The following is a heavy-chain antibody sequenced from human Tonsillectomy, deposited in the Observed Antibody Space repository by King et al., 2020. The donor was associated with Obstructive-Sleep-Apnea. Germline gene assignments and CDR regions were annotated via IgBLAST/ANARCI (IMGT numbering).Heavy chain of an antibody. Sequence: TLKESGPTLVKPTQTLTLTCTFSGFSLSTSGVGVGWIRQPPGKALEWLALIYWNDDKGYSPSLKRRLTITKDTSQNQVTLTMTNLDPVDTATYSCAHALRDGYNYNYDTYFDYWGQGTLVTVSS. CDR3: AHALRDGYNYNYDTYFDY. D-gene: IGHD5-24*01. CDR2: IYWNDDK. CDR1: GFSLSTSGVG. J-gene: IGHJ4*02. V-gene: IGHV2-5*01.